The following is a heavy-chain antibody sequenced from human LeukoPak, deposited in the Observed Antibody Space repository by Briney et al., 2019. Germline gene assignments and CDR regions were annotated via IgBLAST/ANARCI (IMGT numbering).Heavy chain of an antibody. CDR1: GGSISSYY. D-gene: IGHD3-22*01. J-gene: IGHJ4*02. V-gene: IGHV4-59*01. CDR3: ARESYYYDSSGYYSVAPDY. Sequence: ASETLSLTCTVSGGSISSYYWSWIRQSPGKGLEWIGYIHVSGSTNYNPSLKSRVTISVDTSKNQFSLKLSSVTAADTAVYYCARESYYYDSSGYYSVAPDYWGQGTLVTVSS. CDR2: IHVSGST.